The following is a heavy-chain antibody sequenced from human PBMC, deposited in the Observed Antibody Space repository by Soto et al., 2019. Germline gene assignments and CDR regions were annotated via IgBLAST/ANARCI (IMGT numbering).Heavy chain of an antibody. J-gene: IGHJ6*02. D-gene: IGHD3-9*01. Sequence: QVQLVQSGAEVKKPGASVKVSCKASGYTFTGYYTHWVRQAPGQGLEWMGWINPNSGGTNYAQKFQGWVTMTRDTSISTAYMELSRLRSDDTAVYYCATDGDWATISSPENYYYYGMDVWGQGTTVTVSS. CDR2: INPNSGGT. CDR1: GYTFTGYY. V-gene: IGHV1-2*04. CDR3: ATDGDWATISSPENYYYYGMDV.